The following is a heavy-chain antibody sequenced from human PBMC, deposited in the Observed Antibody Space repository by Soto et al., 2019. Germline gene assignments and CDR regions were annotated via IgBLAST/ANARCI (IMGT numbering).Heavy chain of an antibody. CDR3: ARGLGYCTNGVCSYYFDY. CDR1: GGTFSSYT. V-gene: IGHV1-69*02. J-gene: IGHJ4*02. Sequence: ASVKVSCKASGGTFSSYTISWVRQAPGQGLEWMGRIIPILGIANYAQKFQGRVTITADKSTGTAYMGLGSLRSEDTAVYYCARGLGYCTNGVCSYYFDYWGQGTLVTVSS. D-gene: IGHD2-8*01. CDR2: IIPILGIA.